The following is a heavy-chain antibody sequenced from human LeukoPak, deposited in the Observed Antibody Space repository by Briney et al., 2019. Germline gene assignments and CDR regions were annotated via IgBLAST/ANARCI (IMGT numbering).Heavy chain of an antibody. J-gene: IGHJ4*01. CDR2: IKQDGSEK. V-gene: IGHV3-7*01. Sequence: GGSLRLSCAASEFAFSNYWMSWVRQAPGKGLEWVANIKQDGSEKTYADSVRGRFTIFRDNAKDSVYLQMNSLRAEDSAIYYCAREGFYFFDFWGQGTLVTVSS. CDR3: AREGFYFFDF. CDR1: EFAFSNYW.